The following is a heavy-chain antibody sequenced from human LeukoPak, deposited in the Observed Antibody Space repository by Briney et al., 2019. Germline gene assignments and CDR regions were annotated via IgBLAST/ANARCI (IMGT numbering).Heavy chain of an antibody. CDR3: ARDRSSRSWYEDYFDY. D-gene: IGHD6-13*01. CDR2: IWYDGSNI. V-gene: IGHV3-33*01. J-gene: IGHJ4*02. Sequence: GRSLRLSCAASGFTFSSYGMHWVRQAPGKGLEWVAVIWYDGSNINYADSVKGRFTISRDNPKKMLYLQMNSLRVEDTAVYYCARDRSSRSWYEDYFDYWGQGTLVTVSS. CDR1: GFTFSSYG.